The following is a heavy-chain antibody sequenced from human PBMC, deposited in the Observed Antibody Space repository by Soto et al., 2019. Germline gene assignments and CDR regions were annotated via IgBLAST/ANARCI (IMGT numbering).Heavy chain of an antibody. V-gene: IGHV3-13*01. CDR3: AGGPPGYRGVIRNYYYGMDV. Sequence: GGSLRLSCAASGFTFSSYDMHWVRQATGKGLEWVSAIGTAGDTYYPGSVKGRFTISRENAKNSLYLQMNSLRAEDTAVYYCAGGPPGYRGVIRNYYYGMDVWGQGTTVTVSS. CDR2: IGTAGDT. D-gene: IGHD3-10*01. CDR1: GFTFSSYD. J-gene: IGHJ6*02.